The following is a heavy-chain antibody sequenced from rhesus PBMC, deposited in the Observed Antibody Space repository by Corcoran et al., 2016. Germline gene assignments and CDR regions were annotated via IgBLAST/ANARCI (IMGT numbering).Heavy chain of an antibody. CDR3: ARDIAAALFDY. CDR1: GGSISGGYD. D-gene: IGHD6-25*01. V-gene: IGHV4-76*01. CDR2: IYGSSGSP. Sequence: QVQLQESGPGVVKPSETLSLTCAVSGGSISGGYDWSWIRQPPGKGLEWIGYIYGSSGSPNYNPSLKNRVPISKDASKNEFSLKLSSVTAADTAVYYCARDIAAALFDYWGQGVLVTVSS. J-gene: IGHJ4*01.